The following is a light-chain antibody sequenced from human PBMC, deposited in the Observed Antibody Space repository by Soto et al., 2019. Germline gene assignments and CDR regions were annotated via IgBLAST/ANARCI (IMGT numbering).Light chain of an antibody. J-gene: IGKJ5*01. CDR1: QSVSTY. CDR3: QQRSNWPPIT. CDR2: DAS. V-gene: IGKV3-11*01. Sequence: ENVLTQSPATLSLSPGERATLSCRASQSVSTYLAWYQQKPGQAPRLLIYDASNRAAGIPARFSGSGSGTDFTLTISSLEPEDVAVYYCQQRSNWPPITFGQGTRLEIK.